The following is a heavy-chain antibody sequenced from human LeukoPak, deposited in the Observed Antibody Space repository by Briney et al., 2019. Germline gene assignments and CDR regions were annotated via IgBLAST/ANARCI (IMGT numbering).Heavy chain of an antibody. CDR2: ISTDGSGA. V-gene: IGHV3-74*01. D-gene: IGHD3-16*01. Sequence: GGSLRLSCAASGFMFSNYWMHWVRQAPGKGLVWVSRISTDGSGANYADSVKGRFTISRDNAKNSLYLQMNFLRGEDTAVYFCATGELGGASWGQGTLVTVSS. J-gene: IGHJ5*02. CDR3: ATGELGGAS. CDR1: GFMFSNYW.